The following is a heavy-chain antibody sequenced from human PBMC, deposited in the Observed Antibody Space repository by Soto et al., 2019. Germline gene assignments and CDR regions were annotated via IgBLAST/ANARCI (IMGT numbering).Heavy chain of an antibody. J-gene: IGHJ6*02. Sequence: EVQLVESGGGLVKPGGSLRLSCAASGFTFSSYSMNWVRQAPGKGLEWVSSISSSSSYIYYADSVKGRFTISRDNAKNSLYLQMNSLRAEDTAVYYCASDSVAGTPYYYYYGMDVWGQGTTVTVSS. V-gene: IGHV3-21*01. CDR3: ASDSVAGTPYYYYYGMDV. D-gene: IGHD6-19*01. CDR1: GFTFSSYS. CDR2: ISSSSSYI.